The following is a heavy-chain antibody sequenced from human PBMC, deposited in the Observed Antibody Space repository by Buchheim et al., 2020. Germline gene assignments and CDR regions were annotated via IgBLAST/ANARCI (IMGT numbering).Heavy chain of an antibody. CDR2: ISYDGSNK. J-gene: IGHJ6*02. CDR1: GFTFSSYA. Sequence: QVQLVESGGGVVQPGRSLRLSCAASGFTFSSYAMHWVRQAPGKGLEWVAVISYDGSNKYYADSVKGRFTISRDNSKHTLYLQMNSLRAEDTAVYYCAREYSAARFYGMDVWGQGTT. CDR3: AREYSAARFYGMDV. V-gene: IGHV3-30-3*01. D-gene: IGHD6-6*01.